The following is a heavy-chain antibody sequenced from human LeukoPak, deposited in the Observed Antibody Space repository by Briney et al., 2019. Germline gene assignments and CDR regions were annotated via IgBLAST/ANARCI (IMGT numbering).Heavy chain of an antibody. V-gene: IGHV3-48*01. D-gene: IGHD3-22*01. CDR3: ARGGSSGYYRQPVDY. CDR1: GFTFSSYS. J-gene: IGHJ4*02. CDR2: ISSSSSTI. Sequence: GGSLRLSCAASGFTFSSYSMNWVRQAPGKGLEWVSYISSSSSTIYYADSVKGRFTISRDNAKNSLYLQMNSLRAEDTAVYYCARGGSSGYYRQPVDYWGQGTLVTVSS.